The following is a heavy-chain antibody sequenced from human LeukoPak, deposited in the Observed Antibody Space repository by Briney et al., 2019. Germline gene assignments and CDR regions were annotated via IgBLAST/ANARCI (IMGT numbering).Heavy chain of an antibody. Sequence: GGSLRLSCAASGFTFSSYGVHWVRQAPGKGLEWVAVIWYDGSNKYYADSVKGRFTISRDNSKNTLYLQMNSLRAEGTAVYYCARVSYGDYLDPWGQGTLVTVSS. CDR1: GFTFSSYG. V-gene: IGHV3-33*01. CDR2: IWYDGSNK. D-gene: IGHD4-17*01. CDR3: ARVSYGDYLDP. J-gene: IGHJ5*02.